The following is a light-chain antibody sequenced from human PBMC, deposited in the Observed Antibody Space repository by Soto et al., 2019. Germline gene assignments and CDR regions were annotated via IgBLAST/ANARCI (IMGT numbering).Light chain of an antibody. CDR3: QTWASGIRV. V-gene: IGLV4-69*01. J-gene: IGLJ1*01. Sequence: QPVLTQSPSASASLGASVKLTCTLSSGHSSYAIAWHQKQPGKGPRYLMKLNNDGSHTKGDGIPDRFSGSSSGAERYLTISSLQSEDEADYYCQTWASGIRVFGTGTKLTVL. CDR1: SGHSSYA. CDR2: LNNDGSH.